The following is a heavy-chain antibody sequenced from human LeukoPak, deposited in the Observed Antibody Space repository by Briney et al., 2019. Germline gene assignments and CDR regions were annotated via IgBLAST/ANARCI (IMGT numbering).Heavy chain of an antibody. J-gene: IGHJ4*02. CDR2: ITGRGDAT. CDR3: ARDSSMLRGPLVIYYLDF. V-gene: IGHV3-23*01. CDR1: GFTFSSYE. Sequence: GGSLRLSCAASGFTFSSYEMNWVRQAPGKGLEWVATITGRGDATYYADSVKGRFTISRDNSKNTLYLQMDSLRADDTAVYYYARDSSMLRGPLVIYYLDFWGQGSLVTVSS. D-gene: IGHD3-16*01.